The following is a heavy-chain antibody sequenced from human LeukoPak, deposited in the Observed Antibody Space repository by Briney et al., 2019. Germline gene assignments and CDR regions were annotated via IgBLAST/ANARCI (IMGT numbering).Heavy chain of an antibody. CDR1: GFTFSSYA. D-gene: IGHD3-10*01. J-gene: IGHJ4*02. CDR2: ISGSGGST. CDR3: AKEDYGSGSYNPYYFDY. Sequence: PGGSLRLSCAASGFTFSSYAMSWVRQAPGKGLEWVSAISGSGGSTYYADSVKGRFTISGDNSKNTLYLQMNSLRAEDTAVYYCAKEDYGSGSYNPYYFDYWGQGTLVTVSS. V-gene: IGHV3-23*01.